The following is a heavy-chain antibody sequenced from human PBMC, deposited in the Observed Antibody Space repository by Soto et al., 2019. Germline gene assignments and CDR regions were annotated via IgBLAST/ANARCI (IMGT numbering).Heavy chain of an antibody. CDR1: GYTFSRYG. J-gene: IGHJ4*02. CDR3: ARESTGLSFDH. Sequence: QVQLIPSGAEVEKPGASVKVSCKASGYTFSRYGMHWVRQAPGQGLEWMGWINTANGKTGYSEKFQGRVTITGDTSATTVYMELHSLRSEDTATYYCARESTGLSFDHWGQGILVTVSS. CDR2: INTANGKT. D-gene: IGHD2-8*02. V-gene: IGHV1-3*04.